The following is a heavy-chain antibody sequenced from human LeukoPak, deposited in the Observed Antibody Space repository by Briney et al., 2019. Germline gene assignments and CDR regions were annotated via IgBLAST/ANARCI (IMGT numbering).Heavy chain of an antibody. D-gene: IGHD2-2*01. CDR2: IYHSGST. CDR3: ARGQYCSSTSCYFLDY. J-gene: IGHJ4*02. CDR1: GGSISSGGYS. Sequence: SETLSLTCAVSGGSISSGGYSWSWIRQPPGKGLEWIGYIYHSGSTYYNPSLKSRVTISVDRSKNQFSLKLSSVTAADTAVYYCARGQYCSSTSCYFLDYWGQGTLVTVSS. V-gene: IGHV4-30-2*01.